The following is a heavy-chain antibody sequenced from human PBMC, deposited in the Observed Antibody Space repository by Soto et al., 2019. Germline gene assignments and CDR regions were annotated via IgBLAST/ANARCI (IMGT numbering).Heavy chain of an antibody. CDR3: ATSPRGGGYGNWYFDL. Sequence: EVQLLESGGGLVQPGGSLRLSCEASGFTLNTYAMTWVRLAPGRGLEWVSSIRPSSGATYYADSVRGRFAISRDNSNNMLYLQMSSLRADDTAMYYCATSPRGGGYGNWYFDLWGRGTLVTVSA. D-gene: IGHD5-12*01. CDR1: GFTLNTYA. V-gene: IGHV3-23*01. J-gene: IGHJ2*01. CDR2: IRPSSGAT.